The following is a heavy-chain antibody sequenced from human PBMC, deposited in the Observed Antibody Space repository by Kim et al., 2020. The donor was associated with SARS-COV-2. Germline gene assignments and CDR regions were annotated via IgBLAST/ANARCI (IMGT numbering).Heavy chain of an antibody. CDR2: IWYDGSNK. J-gene: IGHJ4*02. Sequence: GGSLRLSCAASGFTFSSYGMHWVLQAPGKGLEWVAVIWYDGSNKYYADSVKGRFTISRDNSKNTLYLQMNSLRAEDTAVYYCARDRGSGWYGYFDYWGQGTLVTVSS. CDR3: ARDRGSGWYGYFDY. D-gene: IGHD6-19*01. CDR1: GFTFSSYG. V-gene: IGHV3-33*01.